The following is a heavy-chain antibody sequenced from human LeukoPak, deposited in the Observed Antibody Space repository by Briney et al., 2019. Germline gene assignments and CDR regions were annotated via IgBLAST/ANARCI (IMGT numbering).Heavy chain of an antibody. CDR2: INTNTGNP. Sequence: ASVKVSCKASGYTFTGYYMHWVRQAPGQGLEWMGWINTNTGNPTYAQGFTGRFVFSLDTSVSTAYLQISSLKAEDTAVYYCARDLVPYFDWLLRPYYYGMDVWGQGTTVTVSS. J-gene: IGHJ6*02. D-gene: IGHD3-9*01. CDR1: GYTFTGYY. CDR3: ARDLVPYFDWLLRPYYYGMDV. V-gene: IGHV7-4-1*02.